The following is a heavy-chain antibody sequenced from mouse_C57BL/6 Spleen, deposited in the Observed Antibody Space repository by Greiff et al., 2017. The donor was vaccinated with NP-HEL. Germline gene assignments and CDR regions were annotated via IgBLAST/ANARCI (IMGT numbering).Heavy chain of an antibody. V-gene: IGHV1-80*01. CDR2: IYPGDGDT. J-gene: IGHJ4*01. CDR1: GYAFSSYW. CDR3: AILDYYGSSYAMDY. Sequence: VQLQQSGAELVKPGASVKISCKASGYAFSSYWMNWVKQRPGKGLEWIGQIYPGDGDTNYNGKFKGKATLTADKSSSTAYMQLSSLTSEDSAVYYCAILDYYGSSYAMDYWGQGTSVTVSS. D-gene: IGHD1-1*01.